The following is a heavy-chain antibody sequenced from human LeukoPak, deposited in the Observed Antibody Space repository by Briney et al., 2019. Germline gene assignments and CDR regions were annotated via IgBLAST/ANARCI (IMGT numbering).Heavy chain of an antibody. Sequence: LGPSCAASGVTFSSNAMSWVRQDPGKGLEWVSVISGSGGSTYYADSVKGRFTISRDNSKNTLYLQMHSLRAEDTAVYYCAKALSIAAAATDYWGQGTLVTVSS. CDR2: ISGSGGST. J-gene: IGHJ4*02. CDR3: AKALSIAAAATDY. V-gene: IGHV3-23*01. D-gene: IGHD6-13*01. CDR1: GVTFSSNA.